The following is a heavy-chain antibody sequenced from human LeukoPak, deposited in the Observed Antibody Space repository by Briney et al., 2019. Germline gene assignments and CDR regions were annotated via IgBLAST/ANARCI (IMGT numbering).Heavy chain of an antibody. V-gene: IGHV3-30*18. Sequence: GGSLRLSCAAPGFTFSSYGMHWVRQAPGKGLEWVAVISYDGSNKYYADSVKGRFTISRDNSKNTLYLQMNSLRAEDTAVYYCAKDSTTYYDSSGYSLYYGMDVWGQGTTVTVSS. J-gene: IGHJ6*02. D-gene: IGHD3-22*01. CDR1: GFTFSSYG. CDR3: AKDSTTYYDSSGYSLYYGMDV. CDR2: ISYDGSNK.